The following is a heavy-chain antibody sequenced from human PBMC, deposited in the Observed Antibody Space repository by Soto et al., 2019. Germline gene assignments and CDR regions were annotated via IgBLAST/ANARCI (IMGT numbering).Heavy chain of an antibody. Sequence: GGSLRLSCAASGFTFSSYGMHWVRQAPGKGLEWVTAISYDGYNKYYADSVQGRFTISRDNSKNTLHLQVNSLRGEDTAVYYCAKEADISGYYPDYWGQGTQVTVSS. CDR1: GFTFSSYG. J-gene: IGHJ4*02. CDR2: ISYDGYNK. D-gene: IGHD3-22*01. CDR3: AKEADISGYYPDY. V-gene: IGHV3-30*18.